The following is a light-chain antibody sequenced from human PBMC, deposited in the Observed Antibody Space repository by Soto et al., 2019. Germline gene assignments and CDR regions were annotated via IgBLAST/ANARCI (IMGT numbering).Light chain of an antibody. J-gene: IGKJ5*01. V-gene: IGKV3-20*01. CDR2: GAS. CDR3: QQYTGPPTT. CDR1: QSVSNY. Sequence: EIVLTQSPGTLSLSPGETATLSCRASQSVSNYVSWYQQKPGQAPRLLIYGASTRAAGIPDRFSGSGSGTDFTLTITRLEPEDSAVYFCQQYTGPPTTFGQGTRLEI.